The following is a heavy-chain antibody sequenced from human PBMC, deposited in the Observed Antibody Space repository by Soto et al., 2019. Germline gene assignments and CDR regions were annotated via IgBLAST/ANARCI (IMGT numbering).Heavy chain of an antibody. V-gene: IGHV3-33*08. J-gene: IGHJ4*02. Sequence: GGSLRLSCAASGFTFSSYSMHWVRQAPGKGLEWVAVIWYDGSNKYYADSVKGRFTISRDYSKNMLYLQMNSLRAEDTAVYYCARGAFYGDYTVEGYFDYWGQGTLVTVSS. CDR1: GFTFSSYS. D-gene: IGHD4-17*01. CDR2: IWYDGSNK. CDR3: ARGAFYGDYTVEGYFDY.